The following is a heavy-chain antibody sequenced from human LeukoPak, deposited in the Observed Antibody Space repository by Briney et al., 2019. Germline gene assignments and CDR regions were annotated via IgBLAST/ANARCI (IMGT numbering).Heavy chain of an antibody. CDR2: ISGSGGST. CDR3: AKGYGDYGGFDY. Sequence: GGTLRLSCAASGFTFSSYGMSWVRQAPGKGLEWVSAISGSGGSTYYADSVKGRFTISRDNSKNTLYLQMNSLRAEDTAVYYCAKGYGDYGGFDYWGQGTLVTVSS. CDR1: GFTFSSYG. V-gene: IGHV3-23*01. J-gene: IGHJ4*02. D-gene: IGHD4-17*01.